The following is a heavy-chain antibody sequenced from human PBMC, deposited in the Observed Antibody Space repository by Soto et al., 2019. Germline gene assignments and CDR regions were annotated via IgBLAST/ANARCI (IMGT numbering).Heavy chain of an antibody. D-gene: IGHD3-10*01. Sequence: QITLKESGPPLVQPTQTLTLTCSFSGFSLITTGAGVGWIRQPPGKAPEWLALIYWDGEKRYSPALKSRLTITKDSSKNQVVLTMTNMDPVDTATYYCARRQSIMIRGAKAFDIWGQGTVLSVSS. J-gene: IGHJ3*02. V-gene: IGHV2-5*02. CDR3: ARRQSIMIRGAKAFDI. CDR2: IYWDGEK. CDR1: GFSLITTGAG.